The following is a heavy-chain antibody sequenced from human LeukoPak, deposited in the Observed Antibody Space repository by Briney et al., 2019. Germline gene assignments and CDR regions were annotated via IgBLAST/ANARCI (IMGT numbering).Heavy chain of an antibody. J-gene: IGHJ5*02. D-gene: IGHD5-18*01. V-gene: IGHV1-69*04. Sequence: GASVKVSCKASGGTFSSYAISWVRQAPGQGLEWMGRIIPILGIANYAQRFQGRVTITADKSTSTAYMELSSLRSEDTAVYYCARGGGSHGYLDRAPDPWGQGTLVTVSS. CDR1: GGTFSSYA. CDR2: IIPILGIA. CDR3: ARGGGSHGYLDRAPDP.